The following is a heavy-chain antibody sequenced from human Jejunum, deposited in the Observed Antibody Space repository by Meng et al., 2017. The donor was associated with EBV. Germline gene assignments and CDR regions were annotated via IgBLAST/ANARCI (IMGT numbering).Heavy chain of an antibody. Sequence: DGQLVASGGGVVQAVGSRGSSCATAGFTFSDYWMHGVRQAPGKGLVWVSRINTDGSTTNYADSVKARFTISRDNAENTLFLQMNSLKAEDTAVYYCTRAGSYRHDYWGQGTLVTVSS. CDR2: INTDGSTT. D-gene: IGHD6-25*01. CDR1: GFTFSDYW. V-gene: IGHV3-74*01. CDR3: TRAGSYRHDY. J-gene: IGHJ4*02.